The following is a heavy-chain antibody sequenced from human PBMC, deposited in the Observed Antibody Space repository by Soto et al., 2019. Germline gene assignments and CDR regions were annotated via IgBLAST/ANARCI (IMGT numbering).Heavy chain of an antibody. CDR2: IYYSGST. D-gene: IGHD2-8*02. CDR3: VRDERRYCPGGTGYFMDV. Sequence: QVQLQESGPGLVKPSQTLSLTCTVSGGSISSGDYYWSWIRQPPGKGLEWIGYIYYSGSTFYNPTLKSRLTISADTSKNQFSRKMGSVTAAVTAVYYCVRDERRYCPGGTGYFMDVWCQGTTVIFSS. V-gene: IGHV4-30-4*01. J-gene: IGHJ6*03. CDR1: GGSISSGDYY.